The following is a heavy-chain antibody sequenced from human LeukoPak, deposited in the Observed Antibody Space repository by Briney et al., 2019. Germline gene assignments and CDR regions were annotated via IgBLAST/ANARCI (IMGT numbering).Heavy chain of an antibody. D-gene: IGHD3-22*01. J-gene: IGHJ4*02. CDR3: ARAYYYDSSAYDPEAY. V-gene: IGHV1-46*01. CDR2: INPSSGTT. Sequence: PSVKVSCKASGYTFTSYYMQWVRQAPGQGLEWMGIINPSSGTTTYAQKFQGRVTMTRDMSTSTVYIELSSLRSEHTAMYYYARAYYYDSSAYDPEAYWGQGTLVTVSS. CDR1: GYTFTSYY.